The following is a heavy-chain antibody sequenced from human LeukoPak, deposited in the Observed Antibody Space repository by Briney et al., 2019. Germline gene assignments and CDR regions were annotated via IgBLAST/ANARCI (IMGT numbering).Heavy chain of an antibody. Sequence: GGTLSRSCAASGFSFSSYRMIWLRQAPGKGLEWLASIKDDGSEKYYVDSVRGRFTISRDNVKDSLSLQMNGLRVEDTAVYYCASLPGVPEYWGRGTLVIVSS. CDR3: ASLPGVPEY. J-gene: IGHJ4*02. CDR1: GFSFSSYR. V-gene: IGHV3-7*01. D-gene: IGHD7-27*01. CDR2: IKDDGSEK.